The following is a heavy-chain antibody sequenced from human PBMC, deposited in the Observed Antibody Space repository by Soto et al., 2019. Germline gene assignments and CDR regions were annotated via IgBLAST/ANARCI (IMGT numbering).Heavy chain of an antibody. D-gene: IGHD3-3*01. Sequence: QMQLVQSGAEVKKPGASVKVSCKASGYTFTSYQMHWVRQAPGQGLEWMGIINPSGGRITYAPRFQGRVMMTRDTSTNTVYMELRSLRSEDTAVYSCARDGPPTTTGVGPSYTMAVWGQGTTVTVS. CDR1: GYTFTSYQ. J-gene: IGHJ6*02. CDR2: INPSGGRI. V-gene: IGHV1-46*01. CDR3: ARDGPPTTTGVGPSYTMAV.